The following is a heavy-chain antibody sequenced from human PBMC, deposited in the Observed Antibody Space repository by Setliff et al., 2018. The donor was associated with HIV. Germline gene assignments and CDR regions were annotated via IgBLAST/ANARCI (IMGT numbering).Heavy chain of an antibody. V-gene: IGHV5-51*01. D-gene: IGHD2-8*01. CDR1: GYSFTNFL. CDR2: VSPGDSGT. Sequence: GESLKISCQSSGYSFTNFLIGWVRQMPGKGLEWMGIVSPGDSGTSYSPSFQGQVTMSADKSISTAYLQWSSLEASDTAMYYCARLKDVVLMVNDFWGQGTLVTVSS. CDR3: ARLKDVVLMVNDF. J-gene: IGHJ4*02.